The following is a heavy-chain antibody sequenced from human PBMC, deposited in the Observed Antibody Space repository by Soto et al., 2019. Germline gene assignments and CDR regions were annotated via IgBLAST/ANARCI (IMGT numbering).Heavy chain of an antibody. Sequence: GGSLRLSCAASGFPFSRCAMNWVRQAPGKGLEWVSTISHSDHSTYYADSVKGRFTVSRDNSENTLYLQMNGLRAEDTAIYYCAKRGGDSGWGDFDSWGQGILVTVSS. CDR3: AKRGGDSGWGDFDS. J-gene: IGHJ4*02. V-gene: IGHV3-23*01. D-gene: IGHD6-19*01. CDR1: GFPFSRCA. CDR2: ISHSDHST.